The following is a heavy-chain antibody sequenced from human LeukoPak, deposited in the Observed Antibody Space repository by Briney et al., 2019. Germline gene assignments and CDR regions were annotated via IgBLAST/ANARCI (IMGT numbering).Heavy chain of an antibody. Sequence: SETLSLTCAVYGGSFSGYYWSWIRQPPGKGLEWIGEINHSGSTNYNPSLKSRVTISVDTSKNQFSLKLSSVTAADTAVYYCARVPPYYDILTLPFDYWGQGTLVTVSS. V-gene: IGHV4-34*01. CDR2: INHSGST. CDR3: ARVPPYYDILTLPFDY. CDR1: GGSFSGYY. J-gene: IGHJ4*02. D-gene: IGHD3-9*01.